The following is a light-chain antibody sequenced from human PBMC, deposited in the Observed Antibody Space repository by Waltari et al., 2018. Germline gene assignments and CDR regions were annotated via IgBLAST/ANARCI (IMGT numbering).Light chain of an antibody. CDR1: QGISSF. V-gene: IGKV1-9*01. CDR3: QQLNSFPYT. CDR2: AAY. Sequence: DIQLTQSPSFLSASVGDRVTITCRASQGISSFLAWYQQKPGKAPKLLIFAAYTLQSGVPSRFSGSGSGTEFTLTISSLQPEDFATYYCQQLNSFPYTFGQGTKLESK. J-gene: IGKJ2*01.